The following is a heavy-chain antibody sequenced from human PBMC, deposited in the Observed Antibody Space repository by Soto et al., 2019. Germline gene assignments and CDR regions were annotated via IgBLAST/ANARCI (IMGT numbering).Heavy chain of an antibody. D-gene: IGHD3-10*01. J-gene: IGHJ6*02. Sequence: PGESLKISCKASGYTCTSYGIGWVRLAPGQGLEWMGWISAYNGNTNYAQKLQGRVTMTTDTSTSTAYMDLRSLRSDNTAVYYCARVTVVRGVIIPSYGMDVWGQGTTVTVSS. CDR3: ARVTVVRGVIIPSYGMDV. V-gene: IGHV1-18*01. CDR2: ISAYNGNT. CDR1: GYTCTSYG.